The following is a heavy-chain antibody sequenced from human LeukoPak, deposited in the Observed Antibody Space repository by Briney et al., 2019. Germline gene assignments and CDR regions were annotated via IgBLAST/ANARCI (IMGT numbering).Heavy chain of an antibody. V-gene: IGHV3-23*01. CDR1: GFTFSSYA. CDR2: ISGSGGST. D-gene: IGHD6-13*01. J-gene: IGHJ4*02. Sequence: GGSLRLSCVASGFTFSSYAMSWVRQAPGKGLEWVSAISGSGGSTYYADSVKGRFTLSRDNSKNTLYLQMNSLRAEDTAVYYCARDNGIAAAGTAADWGQGTLVTVSS. CDR3: ARDNGIAAAGTAAD.